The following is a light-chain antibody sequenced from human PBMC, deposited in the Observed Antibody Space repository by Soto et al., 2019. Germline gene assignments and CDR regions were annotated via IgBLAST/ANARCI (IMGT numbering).Light chain of an antibody. J-gene: IGKJ4*01. Sequence: DIQMTPSPSSVSASVGDRVAIACRASQDISTKLAWYQQKPGKAPNLLIYAASTLQSGVPSRFSGSGSGTDFTLTISSLQPEDSATYYCQQVSTFPLTFGGGTKVDIK. V-gene: IGKV1-12*01. CDR2: AAS. CDR1: QDISTK. CDR3: QQVSTFPLT.